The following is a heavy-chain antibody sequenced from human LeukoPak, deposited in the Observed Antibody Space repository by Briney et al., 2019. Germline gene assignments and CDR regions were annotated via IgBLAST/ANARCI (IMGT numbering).Heavy chain of an antibody. CDR1: GYTFTGYY. Sequence: ASVKVSCKASGYTFTGYYMHWVRQAPGQGLEWMGRINPDSGGTNYAQKFQGRVTMTRDTSISTAYTDLSRLRSDDTAVYYCAREPATMVRGVLLGRFDPWGQGTLVTVSS. D-gene: IGHD3-10*01. J-gene: IGHJ5*02. CDR2: INPDSGGT. CDR3: AREPATMVRGVLLGRFDP. V-gene: IGHV1-2*06.